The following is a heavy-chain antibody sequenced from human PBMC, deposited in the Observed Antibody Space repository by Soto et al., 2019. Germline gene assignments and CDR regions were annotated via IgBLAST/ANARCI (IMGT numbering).Heavy chain of an antibody. Sequence: VHLLESGGGLVQPGGSLRLSCAASGFTFSSYAMSWVRQAPGKGLEWVSGITASGGSTSYADSVKGRFTISRDNSKNTLYLQMNFLRAEDTAVYYCAHTQGIVLVPAAIWYWGQGTLVTVSS. CDR1: GFTFSSYA. J-gene: IGHJ4*02. CDR2: ITASGGST. V-gene: IGHV3-23*01. CDR3: AHTQGIVLVPAAIWY. D-gene: IGHD2-2*02.